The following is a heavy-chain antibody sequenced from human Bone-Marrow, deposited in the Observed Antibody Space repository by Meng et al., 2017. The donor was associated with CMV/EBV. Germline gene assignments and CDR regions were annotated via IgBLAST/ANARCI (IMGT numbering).Heavy chain of an antibody. CDR1: GFTFSTYW. D-gene: IGHD2-2*01. J-gene: IGHJ4*02. CDR3: ATRSASDY. V-gene: IGHV3-7*01. Sequence: GGSLRLSCATSGFTFSTYWMSWVRQAPGKGLEWVASIKEDGSQQYYGDSVKGRFTISRDNARNSLYLQMHSLRAEDTAVYHCATRSASDYWGQRALVTVSS. CDR2: IKEDGSQQ.